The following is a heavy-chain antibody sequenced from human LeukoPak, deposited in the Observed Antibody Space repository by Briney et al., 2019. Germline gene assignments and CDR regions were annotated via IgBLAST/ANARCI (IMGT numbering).Heavy chain of an antibody. CDR2: ISGSGGST. D-gene: IGHD6-6*01. Sequence: PGGSLRLSCAASGFTFSSYAMSWVRQAPGKGLEWVSAISGSGGSTYYADSVKGRFIISRDNSQNRLFLQVNSLRVEDTAVYYCAKGLGGLASAPDSWGQGTLVTVSS. CDR3: AKGLGGLASAPDS. CDR1: GFTFSSYA. V-gene: IGHV3-23*01. J-gene: IGHJ5*01.